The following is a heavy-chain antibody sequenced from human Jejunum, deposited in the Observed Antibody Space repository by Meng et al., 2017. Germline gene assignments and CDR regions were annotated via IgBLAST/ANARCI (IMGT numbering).Heavy chain of an antibody. V-gene: IGHV4-4*02. CDR2: IYHSGTT. Sequence: GRLQGSGQGLGKPSGTPSLTCTAFGGSISNWWRWVRQPPGKGLEWIGDIYHSGTTNYNPSLQSRVTISVDKSENQFSLKLRSVTAADTAVYYCARVQGDFYDNDAYYSYFAYWGPGALVTVSS. D-gene: IGHD3-22*01. J-gene: IGHJ4*02. CDR1: GGSISNW. CDR3: ARVQGDFYDNDAYYSYFAY.